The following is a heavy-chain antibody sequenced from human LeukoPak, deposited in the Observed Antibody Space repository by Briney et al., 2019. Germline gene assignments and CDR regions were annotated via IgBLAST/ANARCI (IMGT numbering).Heavy chain of an antibody. CDR1: GFTFSSYW. CDR3: AGWRGITMVRGGPGY. Sequence: GGSLRLSCAASGFTFSSYWMHWVRQAPGKGLVWVSRISTDGSSTSYADSVKGRITISRDNAKNTVYLQMGSLRAEDTAVYYCAGWRGITMVRGGPGYWGQGTLVTVSS. D-gene: IGHD3-10*01. V-gene: IGHV3-74*01. CDR2: ISTDGSST. J-gene: IGHJ4*02.